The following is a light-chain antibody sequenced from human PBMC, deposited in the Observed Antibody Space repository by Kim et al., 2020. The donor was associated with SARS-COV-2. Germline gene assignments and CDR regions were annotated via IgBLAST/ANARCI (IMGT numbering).Light chain of an antibody. CDR1: INKH. CDR3: QQYSRFPLT. J-gene: IGKJ4*01. Sequence: INKHLAWFQQKSGKAPKSLCYAASTLQGGVSSRFSGSVFGTDFTLTISSLQPVDFATYYCQQYSRFPLTFGGGTKVDIK. V-gene: IGKV1-16*01. CDR2: AAS.